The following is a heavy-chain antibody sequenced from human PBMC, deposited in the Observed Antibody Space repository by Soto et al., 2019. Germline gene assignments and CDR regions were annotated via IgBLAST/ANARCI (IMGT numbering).Heavy chain of an antibody. D-gene: IGHD6-13*01. V-gene: IGHV3-30*03. CDR1: GLNFGSYG. CDR2: ISFDGSHK. CDR3: GRDGGEQQVDSFYYYGLDV. Sequence: QGQLVESGGGLAQPGRSLRLSCAASGLNFGSYGMHWVRQAPGKGLDWVAVISFDGSHKYYADSVKGRFTISRDNSKNTLSLRLNSLTTEDTAIYYCGRDGGEQQVDSFYYYGLDVWGQGTMVTVSS. J-gene: IGHJ6*02.